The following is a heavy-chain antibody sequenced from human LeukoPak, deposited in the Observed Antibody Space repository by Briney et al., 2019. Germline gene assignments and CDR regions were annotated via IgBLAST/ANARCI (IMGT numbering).Heavy chain of an antibody. CDR2: ISGSGGST. D-gene: IGHD5-18*01. Sequence: GGSLRLSCAASGFTFSSYAMSWVRQAPGKGLEWVSAISGSGGSTYYADSVKGRFTISRDNSKNTLYLQMNSLRAEDTAVYYCAKGPFGYSYGPLDYWGQGTLVTVSS. V-gene: IGHV3-23*01. J-gene: IGHJ4*02. CDR1: GFTFSSYA. CDR3: AKGPFGYSYGPLDY.